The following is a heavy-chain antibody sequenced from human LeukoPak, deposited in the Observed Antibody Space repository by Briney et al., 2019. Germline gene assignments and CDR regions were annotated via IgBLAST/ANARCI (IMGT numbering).Heavy chain of an antibody. Sequence: ASVKVSCKASGYTFTGYYMHWVRQAPGQGLEWMGWINLNSGGTNYAQKFQGRVTMTRDTSISAAYMELSRLRSDDTAVYYCARARDSSGYWYWGQGTLVTVSS. CDR3: ARARDSSGYWY. J-gene: IGHJ4*02. V-gene: IGHV1-2*02. D-gene: IGHD3-22*01. CDR2: INLNSGGT. CDR1: GYTFTGYY.